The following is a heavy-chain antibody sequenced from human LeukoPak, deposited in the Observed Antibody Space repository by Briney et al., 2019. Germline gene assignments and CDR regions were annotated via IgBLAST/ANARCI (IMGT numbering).Heavy chain of an antibody. V-gene: IGHV3-21*01. J-gene: IGHJ6*03. CDR2: ISSSSSYI. CDR1: GFTFSSYS. Sequence: GGSLRLSCAASGFTFSSYSMNWVRQAPGKGLEWVSSISSSSSYIYYADSVKGRFTISRDNAKNSLYLQMNSLRAEDTAVYYCARLGYCSSTSCPRGYYYYMDVWGKGTTVTVSS. CDR3: ARLGYCSSTSCPRGYYYYMDV. D-gene: IGHD2-2*01.